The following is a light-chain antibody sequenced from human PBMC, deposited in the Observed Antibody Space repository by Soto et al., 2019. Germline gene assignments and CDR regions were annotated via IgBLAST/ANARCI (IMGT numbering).Light chain of an antibody. Sequence: EIVMTQSPATLSVSPGERATLSCRASQSVNSRLVWYQQKPGQAPRLLIYGPSTRATDVPARFSGSGSGTEFTLMISSLHSEDSAIYYCQQYHDWPLTYGQGTRLEIK. J-gene: IGKJ5*01. CDR3: QQYHDWPLT. V-gene: IGKV3-15*01. CDR1: QSVNSR. CDR2: GPS.